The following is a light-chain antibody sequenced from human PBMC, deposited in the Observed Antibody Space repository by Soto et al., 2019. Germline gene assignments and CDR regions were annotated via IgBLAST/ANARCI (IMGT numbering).Light chain of an antibody. CDR1: QSISSW. Sequence: DIQMTQSPSTLSASVGDRVTLTCRASQSISSWLAWYQQKPGKAPKLLIYKASTLKSGVPSRFSGSGSGTEFTLTISSLQPDDVGIYYCQQCHATPLTFGQGTRLE. V-gene: IGKV1-5*03. J-gene: IGKJ5*01. CDR3: QQCHATPLT. CDR2: KAS.